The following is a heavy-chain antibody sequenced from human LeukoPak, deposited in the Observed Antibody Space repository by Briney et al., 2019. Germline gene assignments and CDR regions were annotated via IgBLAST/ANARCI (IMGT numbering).Heavy chain of an antibody. CDR2: IYYSGST. CDR3: AREGYSGYDRSSY. CDR1: GGSINSYY. J-gene: IGHJ4*02. V-gene: IGHV4-59*12. Sequence: SETLSLTCTVSGGSINSYYWSWIRQPPGKGLEWIGCIYYSGSTNYNPSLKSRVTISVDTSKSQFSLRLSSVTAADTAVYYCAREGYSGYDRSSYWGQGTLVTVSS. D-gene: IGHD5-12*01.